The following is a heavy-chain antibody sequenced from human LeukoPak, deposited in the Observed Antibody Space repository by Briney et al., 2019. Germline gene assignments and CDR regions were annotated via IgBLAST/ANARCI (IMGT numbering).Heavy chain of an antibody. CDR2: ISWNGGST. J-gene: IGHJ4*02. CDR1: GFTVSSNF. D-gene: IGHD3-22*01. Sequence: GGSLRLSCAASGFTVSSNFMSWVRQAPGKGLEWVSGISWNGGSTGYADSVKGRFTISRDNAKSSLYLQMNSLRVEDTALYYCARVGSSGYYSYFGYWGQGTLVTVSS. CDR3: ARVGSSGYYSYFGY. V-gene: IGHV3-20*04.